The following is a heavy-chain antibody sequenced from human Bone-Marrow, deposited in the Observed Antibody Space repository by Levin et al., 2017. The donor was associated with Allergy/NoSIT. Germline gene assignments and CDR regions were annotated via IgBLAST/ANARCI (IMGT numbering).Heavy chain of an antibody. CDR1: GFTFSSYT. CDR2: IRGSSSYI. Sequence: GGSLRLSCAASGFTFSSYTMNWVRQAPGKGLEWVSSIRGSSSYITFSDSVKGRLTISRDNAKNSLYLQMNNLRAEDTAVYYCARRNDFWSRTHGRYYFFMDVWGKGTTVTVSS. CDR3: ARRNDFWSRTHGRYYFFMDV. V-gene: IGHV3-21*01. J-gene: IGHJ6*03. D-gene: IGHD3-3*01.